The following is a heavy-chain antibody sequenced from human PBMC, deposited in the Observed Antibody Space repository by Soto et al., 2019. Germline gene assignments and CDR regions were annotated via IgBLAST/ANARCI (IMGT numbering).Heavy chain of an antibody. CDR2: IYYSGSI. J-gene: IGHJ6*02. D-gene: IGHD1-7*01. Sequence: SETLSLTCTVSGGSISSYYWSWIRQPPGKGLEWIGYIYYSGSINYNPSLKSRVTISVDTSKNQFSLKLSSVTAADTAVYYCARDNWNYAQYYYGMDVWGQGTTVTVSS. V-gene: IGHV4-59*01. CDR3: ARDNWNYAQYYYGMDV. CDR1: GGSISSYY.